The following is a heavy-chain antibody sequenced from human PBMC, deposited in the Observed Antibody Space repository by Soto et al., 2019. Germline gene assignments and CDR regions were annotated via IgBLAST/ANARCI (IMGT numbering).Heavy chain of an antibody. J-gene: IGHJ4*02. D-gene: IGHD3-3*01. V-gene: IGHV4-39*01. CDR1: GGSISSSSYY. CDR3: ARQRSNYDFWSGYPAEPYDY. Sequence: SETLSLTCTVSGGSISSSSYYWGWIRQPPGKGLEWIGSIYYSGSTYYNPSLKSRVTISVDTSKNQFSLKLSSVTAADTAVYYCARQRSNYDFWSGYPAEPYDYWGQGTLVTVSS. CDR2: IYYSGST.